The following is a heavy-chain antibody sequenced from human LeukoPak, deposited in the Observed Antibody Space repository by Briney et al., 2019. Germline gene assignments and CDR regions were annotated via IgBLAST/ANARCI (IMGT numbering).Heavy chain of an antibody. Sequence: ASVKVSCKASGGTFSSYAISWVRQAPGQGLEWMGGIIPIFGTANYAQKFQGRVTITTDESTSTAYMELSSLRSEDTAVYYCARICREGYNSFDYWGQGTLVTVSS. CDR2: IIPIFGTA. CDR3: ARICREGYNSFDY. J-gene: IGHJ4*02. V-gene: IGHV1-69*05. D-gene: IGHD5-24*01. CDR1: GGTFSSYA.